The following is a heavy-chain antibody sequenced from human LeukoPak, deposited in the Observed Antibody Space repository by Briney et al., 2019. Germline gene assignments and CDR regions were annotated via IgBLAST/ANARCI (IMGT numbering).Heavy chain of an antibody. CDR3: AREIHGSGSYYIYNWFDP. D-gene: IGHD3-10*01. Sequence: GGSLRLSCTASGFTFSNYAMSWVRQAPGKGLEWVSGINWNGGSTGYADSVKGRFTISRDNAKNSLYLQMNSLRAEDTALYYCAREIHGSGSYYIYNWFDPWGQGTLVTVSS. CDR1: GFTFSNYA. CDR2: INWNGGST. V-gene: IGHV3-20*04. J-gene: IGHJ5*02.